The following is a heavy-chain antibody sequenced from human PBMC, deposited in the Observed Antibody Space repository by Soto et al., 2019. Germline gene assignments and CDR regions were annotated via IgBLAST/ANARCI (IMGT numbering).Heavy chain of an antibody. J-gene: IGHJ4*02. V-gene: IGHV3-21*01. D-gene: IGHD2-21*02. CDR1: GFTFSSYT. CDR2: ITSTSTYI. Sequence: GGSLRLSCAASGFTFSSYTMHWVRQAPGKGLEWVSSITSTSTYIYYRDSLKGRFTISRDNAKNSLYLQMNSLGPGDTAVYYCARDGARDRGDKGFDYWGQGTVVTVSS. CDR3: ARDGARDRGDKGFDY.